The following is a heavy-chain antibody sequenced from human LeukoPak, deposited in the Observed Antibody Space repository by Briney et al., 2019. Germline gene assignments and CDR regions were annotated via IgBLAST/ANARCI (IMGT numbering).Heavy chain of an antibody. CDR2: ISSSGSYT. D-gene: IGHD2-2*01. J-gene: IGHJ5*02. Sequence: GGSLRLSCAASGLSYSDSYMTWIRQAPGKGLEWVSYISSSGSYTNYADSVKGRFTISRDNAKNSLYLQMNSLRAEDTAVYYCARGTSRVVPAASVGNPWGQGTLVTVSS. V-gene: IGHV3-11*06. CDR1: GLSYSDSY. CDR3: ARGTSRVVPAASVGNP.